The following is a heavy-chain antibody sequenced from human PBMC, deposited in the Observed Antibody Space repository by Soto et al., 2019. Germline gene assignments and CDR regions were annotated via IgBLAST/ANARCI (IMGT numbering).Heavy chain of an antibody. CDR3: XKXXXXXXXXXTPTN. CDR1: GFTFSXXX. V-gene: IGHV3-30*03. Sequence: QVQLVESGGGVVQPGRSLRLSCAASGFTFSXXXXXXXXXXXXXXXXXVAVISYDGSNKYYADSVKGRFTISRDNSKXXXXXXXXXXXXXXXXXXXXXKXXXXXXXXXTPTNWGQGTLVTVSS. D-gene: IGHD1-26*01. CDR2: ISYDGSNK. J-gene: IGHJ4*02.